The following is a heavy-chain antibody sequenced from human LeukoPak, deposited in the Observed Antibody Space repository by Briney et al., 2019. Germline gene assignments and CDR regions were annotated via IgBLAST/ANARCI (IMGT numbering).Heavy chain of an antibody. CDR3: ARLSTVTTSFDF. D-gene: IGHD4-17*01. V-gene: IGHV4-34*01. J-gene: IGHJ4*02. CDR1: GHSISSDYY. CDR2: INHSGST. Sequence: SETLSLTCTVSGHSISSDYYWSWIRQPPGKGLEWIGEINHSGSTNYNPSLKSRVTISVDTSKNQFSLKLSSVTAADTAVYCCARLSTVTTSFDFWGQGTLVTVSS.